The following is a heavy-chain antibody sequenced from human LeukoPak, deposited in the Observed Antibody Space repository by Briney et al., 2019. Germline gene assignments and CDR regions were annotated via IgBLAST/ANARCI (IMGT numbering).Heavy chain of an antibody. V-gene: IGHV1-24*01. CDR2: FDPEDGET. Sequence: GASVTVSCKVSGYTLTELSMHWVRQAPGKGLAWMGGFDPEDGETIYAQKFQGRVTMTEDTSTDTAYMELSSLRSEDTAVYYCATGTPSLRYFVDDGYWYFDLWGRGTLVTVSS. CDR1: GYTLTELS. D-gene: IGHD3-9*01. CDR3: ATGTPSLRYFVDDGYWYFDL. J-gene: IGHJ2*01.